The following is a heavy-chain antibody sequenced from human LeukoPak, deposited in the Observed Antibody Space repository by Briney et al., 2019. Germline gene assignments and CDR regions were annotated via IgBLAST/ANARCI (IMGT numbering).Heavy chain of an antibody. CDR2: IYYSGST. J-gene: IGHJ5*02. Sequence: SETLSLTCTVSGGSISSYYWSWIRQPPGKGLEWIGYIYYSGSTNYNPSLKSRVTISVDTSKNQFSLKLSSVTAADTAVYYCARGVQGSKWENWFDPWGQGTLVTVSS. CDR1: GGSISSYY. CDR3: ARGVQGSKWENWFDP. V-gene: IGHV4-59*01. D-gene: IGHD1-26*01.